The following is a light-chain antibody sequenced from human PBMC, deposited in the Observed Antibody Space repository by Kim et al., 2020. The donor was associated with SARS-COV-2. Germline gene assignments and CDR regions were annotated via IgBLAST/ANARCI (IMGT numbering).Light chain of an antibody. CDR2: DVS. CDR1: SSDVGGYKY. Sequence: SPGQSVTISCTGTSSDVGGYKYVSWYQQHPGKAPKLMIYDVSKRPSGVPDRFSGSKSGNTASLTISGLQAEDEADYYCCAYAGSFVFGTGTKVTVL. V-gene: IGLV2-11*01. CDR3: CAYAGSFV. J-gene: IGLJ1*01.